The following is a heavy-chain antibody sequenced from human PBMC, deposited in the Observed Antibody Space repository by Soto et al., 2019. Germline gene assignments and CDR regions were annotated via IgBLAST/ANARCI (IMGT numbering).Heavy chain of an antibody. D-gene: IGHD1-1*01. CDR1: GFTFTAYS. J-gene: IGHJ4*02. CDR3: ARGGNFFDF. Sequence: EVQLVDSGGGLVKPGESLRLSCTASGFTFTAYSVNWVRQAPGKGLEWVSSITSGRTYIYYADSVKGRFTISRGNAKKSLYLQMNSLRVEDTAVYYCARGGNFFDFWGQGSLVTVSS. V-gene: IGHV3-21*01. CDR2: ITSGRTYI.